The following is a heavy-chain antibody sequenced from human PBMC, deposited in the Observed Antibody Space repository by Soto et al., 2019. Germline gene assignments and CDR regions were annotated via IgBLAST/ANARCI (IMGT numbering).Heavy chain of an antibody. CDR3: ARDPGVNWA. J-gene: IGHJ6*04. V-gene: IGHV3-66*01. CDR1: GFTVSNNY. CDR2: MSSGGGT. Sequence: EVQLVESGGGLVQPGGSLRLSCVASGFTVSNNYMTWVRQAPGKGLEWVSKMSSGGGTYYTDSVKARFPISRDSSTNTLYLQMDNVRAEDTAVYYCARDPGVNWAWGKGTTVTVSS. D-gene: IGHD2-8*01.